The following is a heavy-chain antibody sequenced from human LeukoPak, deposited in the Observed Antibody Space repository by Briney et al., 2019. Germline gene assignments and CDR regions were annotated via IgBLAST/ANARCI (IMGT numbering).Heavy chain of an antibody. CDR2: IDPNSGTT. D-gene: IGHD2-8*01. CDR1: GYTFTGYF. CDR3: ARGDIVLMVSQFDP. V-gene: IGHV1-2*02. Sequence: ASVKVSCKSSGYTFTGYFIHWVRQAPGQGLEWMGWIDPNSGTTNYAQHFQGRVTMTRDTSISTAYMELSRLRSDDTAVYYCARGDIVLMVSQFDPWGQGTLVTVSS. J-gene: IGHJ5*02.